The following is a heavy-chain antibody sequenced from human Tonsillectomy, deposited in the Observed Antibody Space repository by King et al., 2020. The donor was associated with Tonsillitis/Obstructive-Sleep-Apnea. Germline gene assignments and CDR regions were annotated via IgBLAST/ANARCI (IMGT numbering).Heavy chain of an antibody. CDR1: GGSFSGYY. CDR3: ARGNPSNIVVVPAAIIGWFDP. V-gene: IGHV4-34*01. Sequence: VQLQQWGAGLLKPSETMSLTCAVYGGSFSGYYWSWIRQPQGKGLEWIGEINHSGSTNYNPSLKSRVTISVDTSKNQFSLKLSSVTAADTAVYYCARGNPSNIVVVPAAIIGWFDPWGQGTLVTVSS. D-gene: IGHD2-2*02. CDR2: INHSGST. J-gene: IGHJ5*02.